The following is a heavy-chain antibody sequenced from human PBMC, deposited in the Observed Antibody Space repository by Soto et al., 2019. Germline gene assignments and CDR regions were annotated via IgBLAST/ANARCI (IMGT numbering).Heavy chain of an antibody. Sequence: EVQLLESGGGLVQPGGSLRLSCAASGFTFSNFVMGWVRRAPGKGLEWVSAIGGTSGSTYYADSVKGRFTISRDNSKDTLSLQMNSLGAEDMALYYCAKRRGDGYFDLWGRGTLVTVSS. J-gene: IGHJ2*01. V-gene: IGHV3-23*01. CDR2: IGGTSGST. D-gene: IGHD7-27*01. CDR1: GFTFSNFV. CDR3: AKRRGDGYFDL.